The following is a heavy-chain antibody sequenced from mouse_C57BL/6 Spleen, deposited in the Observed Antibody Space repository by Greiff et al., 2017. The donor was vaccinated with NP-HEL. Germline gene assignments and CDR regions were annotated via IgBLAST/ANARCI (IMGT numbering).Heavy chain of an antibody. J-gene: IGHJ2*01. CDR1: GYTFTDYY. CDR3: ARSGGQG. D-gene: IGHD3-3*01. CDR2: INPNNGGT. Sequence: EVQLQQSGPELVKPGASVKISCKASGYTFTDYYMNWVKQSHGKSLEWIGDINPNNGGTSYNQKFKGKATLTVDKSSSTAYMELRSLTSEDSAVYYCARSGGQGWGQGTTLTVSS. V-gene: IGHV1-26*01.